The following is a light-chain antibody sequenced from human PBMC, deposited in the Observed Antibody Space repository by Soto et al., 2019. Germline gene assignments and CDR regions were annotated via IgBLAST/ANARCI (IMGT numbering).Light chain of an antibody. V-gene: IGKV1-5*01. CDR2: DAS. J-gene: IGKJ1*01. Sequence: DILMTQSPSTLSASVGDRVTITCRASQSISSWLAWYQQKPGKAPKLLIYDASSLESGVPSRFSGSGSGTEFTLTISSLQPDDFATYYCQQFGTFGQGTKVEIK. CDR3: QQFGT. CDR1: QSISSW.